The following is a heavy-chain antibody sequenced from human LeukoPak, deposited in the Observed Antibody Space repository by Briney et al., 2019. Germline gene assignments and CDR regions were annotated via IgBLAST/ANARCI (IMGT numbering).Heavy chain of an antibody. Sequence: PSETLSLTCAVYGGSFSGYYWSWIRQPPGKGLEWIGELNHSGSTNYNPSLKSRVTISVDTSKNQFSLKLSSVTAADTAVYYCARVLIAVAGTLDYWGQGTLVTVSS. CDR3: ARVLIAVAGTLDY. V-gene: IGHV4-34*01. J-gene: IGHJ4*02. CDR1: GGSFSGYY. CDR2: LNHSGST. D-gene: IGHD6-19*01.